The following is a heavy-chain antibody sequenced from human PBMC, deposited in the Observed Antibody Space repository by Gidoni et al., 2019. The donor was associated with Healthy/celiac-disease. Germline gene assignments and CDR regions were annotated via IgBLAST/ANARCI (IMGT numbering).Heavy chain of an antibody. D-gene: IGHD3-10*01. V-gene: IGHV4-34*01. CDR3: ARGRITMVRGVIITKRNWFDP. Sequence: QVQLQPWGAGLLKPSETLSLTCAVYGGSFSGYYWSWIRQPPGKGLEWIGEINHSGSPNYNPSLKSRVTISVDTSKNQFSLKLSSVTAADTAVYYCARGRITMVRGVIITKRNWFDPWGQGTLVTVSS. CDR2: INHSGSP. CDR1: GGSFSGYY. J-gene: IGHJ5*02.